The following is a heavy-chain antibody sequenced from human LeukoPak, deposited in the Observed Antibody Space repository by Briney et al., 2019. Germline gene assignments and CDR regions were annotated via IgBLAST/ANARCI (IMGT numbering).Heavy chain of an antibody. CDR1: GYSFTSYG. J-gene: IGHJ4*02. V-gene: IGHV1-18*01. Sequence: GASVKVSCKASGYSFTSYGISWVRQAPVQGLEWMRWISAYNGNTNYTQKLQGRVTMTTDTSTSTAYMELRSLRSDDTAVYYCARTDIVVVVASTPGIFHYWGQGTLVTVSS. CDR3: ARTDIVVVVASTPGIFHY. D-gene: IGHD2-15*01. CDR2: ISAYNGNT.